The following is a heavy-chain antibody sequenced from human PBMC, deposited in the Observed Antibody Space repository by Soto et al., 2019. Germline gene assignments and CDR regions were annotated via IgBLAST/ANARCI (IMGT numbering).Heavy chain of an antibody. Sequence: SVKVSCKASGGTFSSYAISWVRQAPGQGLEWMGGIIPIFGTANYAQKFQGRVTITADESTSTAYMELSSLRSEDTAVYYCARAVYCTTANCWDDFHYYNIDVWGQGTAVTVSS. CDR2: IIPIFGTA. D-gene: IGHD2-2*01. CDR1: GGTFSSYA. CDR3: ARAVYCTTANCWDDFHYYNIDV. V-gene: IGHV1-69*13. J-gene: IGHJ6*02.